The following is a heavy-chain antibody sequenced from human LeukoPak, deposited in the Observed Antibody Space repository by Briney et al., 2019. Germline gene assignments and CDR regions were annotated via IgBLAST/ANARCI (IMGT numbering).Heavy chain of an antibody. V-gene: IGHV3-30*02. D-gene: IGHD6-13*01. CDR1: GFTFSSYG. Sequence: VGSLRLSCAASGFTFSSYGMHWVRQAPGKGLEWVAFIRYDGSNKYYADSVKGRFTISRDNSKNTLYLQMNSLRAEDTAVYYCAKGHESWSSFDYWGQGTLVTVSS. J-gene: IGHJ4*02. CDR2: IRYDGSNK. CDR3: AKGHESWSSFDY.